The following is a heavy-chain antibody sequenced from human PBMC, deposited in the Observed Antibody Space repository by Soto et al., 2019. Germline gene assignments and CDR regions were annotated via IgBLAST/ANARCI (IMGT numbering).Heavy chain of an antibody. D-gene: IGHD5-12*01. CDR1: GFTFSDYS. CDR2: VTSSSGTL. V-gene: IGHV3-48*02. Sequence: GGSLRLSCAASGFTFSDYSMNWVRQAPGKGLEWISYVTSSSGTLYADSVKGRFTISRDNARNSLYLQLNSLRDDDTAVYYCARDARGEDSGYNFFLVYWGQGILVTVSS. CDR3: ARDARGEDSGYNFFLVY. J-gene: IGHJ4*02.